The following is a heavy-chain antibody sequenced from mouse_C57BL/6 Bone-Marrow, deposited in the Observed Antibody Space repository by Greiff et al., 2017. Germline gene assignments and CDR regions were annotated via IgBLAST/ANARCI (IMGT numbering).Heavy chain of an antibody. CDR3: ARLGDGYYDAMDY. CDR2: IHPNSGST. Sequence: QVQLQQPGAELVKPGASVKLSCKASGYTFTSYWMHWVKQRPGQGLEWIGMIHPNSGSTNYNEKFKSKATLTVDKSSSTAYMQLSSLTSEDSAVYYSARLGDGYYDAMDYWGQGTSVTVSS. V-gene: IGHV1-64*01. J-gene: IGHJ4*01. D-gene: IGHD2-3*01. CDR1: GYTFTSYW.